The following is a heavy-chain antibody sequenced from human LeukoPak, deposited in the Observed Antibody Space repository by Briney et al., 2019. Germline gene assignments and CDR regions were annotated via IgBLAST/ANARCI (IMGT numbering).Heavy chain of an antibody. D-gene: IGHD3-22*01. J-gene: IGHJ4*02. CDR2: IYTSGST. V-gene: IGHV4-61*02. CDR1: GGSISSGSYY. CDR3: AKGGGLRVLLRFVEGRAYYFDY. Sequence: SETLSLTCTVSGGSISSGSYYWSWIRQPAGKGLEWIGRIYTSGSTNYNPSLKSRVTISVDTSKNQFSLKLSSVTAADTAVYYCAKGGGLRVLLRFVEGRAYYFDYWGQGTLVTVSS.